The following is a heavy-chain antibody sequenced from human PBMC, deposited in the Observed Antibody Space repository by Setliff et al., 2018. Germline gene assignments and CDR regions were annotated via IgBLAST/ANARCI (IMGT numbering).Heavy chain of an antibody. V-gene: IGHV4-39*07. Sequence: LETLSLTCTVSGGSISSSSYYWGWIRQPTGKGLEWIGEINHSGSTNYNPSLKSRVTISLDTSTNQVSLKLRSVTAADTAVYYCARDRQYCSSTSCYTSYFYYYAMDIWGQGTTVTVS. CDR3: ARDRQYCSSTSCYTSYFYYYAMDI. D-gene: IGHD2-2*02. CDR2: INHSGST. J-gene: IGHJ6*02. CDR1: GGSISSSSYY.